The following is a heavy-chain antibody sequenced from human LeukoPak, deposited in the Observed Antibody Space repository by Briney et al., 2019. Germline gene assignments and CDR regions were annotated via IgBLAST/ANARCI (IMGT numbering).Heavy chain of an antibody. CDR3: ARPAAQQQLRY. V-gene: IGHV1-46*01. CDR1: GYTFTSYY. CDR2: INPSGGST. J-gene: IGHJ4*02. Sequence: ASVKVSCKASGYTFTSYYMHWVRQAPGQGLEWMGIINPSGGSTSYAQKFQGRATMTRDTSTSTVYMELSSLRSEDTAVYYCARPAAQQQLRYWGQGTLVTVSS. D-gene: IGHD6-13*01.